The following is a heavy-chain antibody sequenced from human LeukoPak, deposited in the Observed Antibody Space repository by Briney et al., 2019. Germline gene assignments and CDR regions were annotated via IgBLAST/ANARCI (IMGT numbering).Heavy chain of an antibody. CDR1: GFAFSGFA. CDR2: ISGSGGNT. J-gene: IGHJ4*02. CDR3: AKDPGVVPAHYFDY. Sequence: SGGSLRLSCSGSGFAFSGFAMGWVRQAPGKGLGWVSSISGSGGNTYYADSVEGRFTVSRDNSKNTLSLQMNSLRAEDTAVYYCAKDPGVVPAHYFDYWGQGTLVTVSS. V-gene: IGHV3-23*01. D-gene: IGHD2-2*01.